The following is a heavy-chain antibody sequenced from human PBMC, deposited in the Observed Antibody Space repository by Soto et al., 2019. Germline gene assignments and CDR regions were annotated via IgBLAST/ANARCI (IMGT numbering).Heavy chain of an antibody. V-gene: IGHV1-18*04. J-gene: IGHJ6*02. CDR2: ISAYNGNT. CDR3: ARVRMVRGVIILLMDV. D-gene: IGHD3-10*01. CDR1: GYTFTSYG. Sequence: ASVKVSCKASGYTFTSYGISWVRQAPGQGLEWMGWISAYNGNTNYAQKLQGRVTMTTDTSTSTAYMELRSLRSDDTVVYYCARVRMVRGVIILLMDVWGQGTTVTVSS.